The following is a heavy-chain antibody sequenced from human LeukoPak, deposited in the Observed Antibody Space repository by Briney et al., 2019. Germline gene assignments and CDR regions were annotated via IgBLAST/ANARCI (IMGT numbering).Heavy chain of an antibody. CDR1: DASISGDY. Sequence: LGTLSLTSTVSDASISGDYWSWVRQPPGKGREWIGSIHFSGSTNYNPSLRSRVTISVDTSKNQLSLKLSSVTAADTAVYDCARDRGGIYFDYWGQGTLVTVSS. J-gene: IGHJ4*02. CDR2: IHFSGST. D-gene: IGHD2-15*01. CDR3: ARDRGGIYFDY. V-gene: IGHV4-59*01.